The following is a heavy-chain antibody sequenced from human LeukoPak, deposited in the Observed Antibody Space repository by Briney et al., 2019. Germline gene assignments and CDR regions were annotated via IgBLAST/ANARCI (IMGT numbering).Heavy chain of an antibody. CDR3: ARDYTRYDSSGPTPVY. J-gene: IGHJ4*02. CDR1: GFTFSNYA. CDR2: ISGSGGST. D-gene: IGHD3-22*01. Sequence: AGGSLRLSCAASGFTFSNYAMTWVRQAPGKGLKWASTISGSGGSTYYADSVKGRFTISRDNSRNTLYLQMNSLRAEDTAVYYCARDYTRYDSSGPTPVYWGQGTLVTVSS. V-gene: IGHV3-23*01.